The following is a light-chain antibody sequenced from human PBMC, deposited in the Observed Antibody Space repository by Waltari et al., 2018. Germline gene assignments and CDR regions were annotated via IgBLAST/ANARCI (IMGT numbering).Light chain of an antibody. J-gene: IGKJ2*01. CDR2: AES. CDR3: QQTYSIPYT. V-gene: IGKV1-39*01. CDR1: QSISMY. Sequence: DIQMTPSPSSLSASVGDRVTITCRASQSISMYLNWYQQKPGKAPSRLIYAESLLKSGFPSRFRCSGSGTDFTLSITSLQPEDSATYFCQQTYSIPYTFGQGTKLEI.